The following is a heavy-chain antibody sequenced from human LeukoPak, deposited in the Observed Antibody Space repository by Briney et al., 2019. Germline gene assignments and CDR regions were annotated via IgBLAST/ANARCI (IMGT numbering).Heavy chain of an antibody. D-gene: IGHD1-26*01. CDR2: INPNSGGT. J-gene: IGHJ4*02. CDR1: GYTFTGYY. Sequence: ASVKVSCKASGYTFTGYYMHWVRQAPGQGLEWMGWINPNSGGTNYAQKFQGRVTMARDTSISTAYMELNRLRSDDTAVYYCARDYSGSYWVDYWGQGTLVTVSS. V-gene: IGHV1-2*02. CDR3: ARDYSGSYWVDY.